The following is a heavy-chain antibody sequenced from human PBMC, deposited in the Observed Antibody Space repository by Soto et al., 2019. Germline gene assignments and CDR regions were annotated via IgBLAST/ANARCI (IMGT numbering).Heavy chain of an antibody. CDR2: INHSGST. J-gene: IGHJ4*02. V-gene: IGHV4-34*01. CDR3: ARGLSVATVTKSTNYFDY. D-gene: IGHD4-17*01. CDR1: GGSFSGYY. Sequence: QVQLQQWGAGLLKPSETLSLTCAVYGGSFSGYYWSWIRQPPGKGLEWIGEINHSGSTNYNPSLKSRVTRPVDTSKNQFSLKLSSVTAADTAVYYCARGLSVATVTKSTNYFDYWGQGTLVTVSS.